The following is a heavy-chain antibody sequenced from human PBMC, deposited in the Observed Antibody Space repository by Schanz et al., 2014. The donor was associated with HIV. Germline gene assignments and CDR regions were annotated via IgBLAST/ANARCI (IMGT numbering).Heavy chain of an antibody. V-gene: IGHV4-31*03. D-gene: IGHD3-10*01. CDR1: GGSISSGGFY. CDR2: INFSGST. Sequence: QVQLRESGPGLGKPSQTLSLTCNVSGGSISSGGFYWSWIPQPPGEGREWIGYINFSGSTNYNPSLKSRGDISKDTSKNHFSLKLTSVTAADTAVYFCARGSVVRGVDNWGQGALVIVSS. J-gene: IGHJ4*02. CDR3: ARGSVVRGVDN.